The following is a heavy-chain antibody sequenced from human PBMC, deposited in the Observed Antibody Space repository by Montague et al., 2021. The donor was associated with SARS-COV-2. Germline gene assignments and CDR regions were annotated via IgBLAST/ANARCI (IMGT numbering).Heavy chain of an antibody. V-gene: IGHV6-1*01. J-gene: IGHJ4*02. CDR1: GDSVSSNIAT. CDR2: TYYRSKWYN. Sequence: CAISGDSVSSNIATWNWIRQSPSRGLEWLGRTYYRSKWYNDYAESVKSRITIDPDTSKHQFSLHLNSVTPEDTAVYYCARIPVGSKCYLDFWGQGTLVTVSS. CDR3: ARIPVGSKCYLDF. D-gene: IGHD2-2*01.